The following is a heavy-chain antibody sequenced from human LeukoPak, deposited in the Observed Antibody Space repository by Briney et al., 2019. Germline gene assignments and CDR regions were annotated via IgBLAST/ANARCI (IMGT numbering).Heavy chain of an antibody. D-gene: IGHD6-13*01. CDR2: ISGSNGNT. J-gene: IGHJ4*02. Sequence: ASVKVSCKASGYTFTSYGVSWVRQAPGQGLEWMGWISGSNGNTNNAQKVQGRVTMTTDTSTSTAYMELRSLRSDDTAVYYCARYPLSYSSNWHYYFDYWVQGTLLTVSS. CDR3: ARYPLSYSSNWHYYFDY. V-gene: IGHV1-18*01. CDR1: GYTFTSYG.